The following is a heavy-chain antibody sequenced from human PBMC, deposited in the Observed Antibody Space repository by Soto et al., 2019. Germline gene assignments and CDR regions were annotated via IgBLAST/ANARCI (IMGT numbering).Heavy chain of an antibody. J-gene: IGHJ4*02. CDR1: GFTFSSYA. CDR2: ISSNGGST. Sequence: GGSLRLSCAASGFTFSSYAMHWVRQAPGKGLEYVSAISSNGGSTYYANSVKGSFTISRDNSKNTLDLQMGSLRAEDMAVYYCARDRYCSSTSCYEMGGLDYWGQGTLVTVSS. V-gene: IGHV3-64*01. D-gene: IGHD2-2*01. CDR3: ARDRYCSSTSCYEMGGLDY.